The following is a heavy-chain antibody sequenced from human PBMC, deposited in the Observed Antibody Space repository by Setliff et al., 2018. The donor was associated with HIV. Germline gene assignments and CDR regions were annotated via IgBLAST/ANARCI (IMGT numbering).Heavy chain of an antibody. CDR1: GGSFSGYY. CDR2: INHSGST. CDR3: ARTLSPYYMDV. Sequence: SETLSLTCAVYGGSFSGYYWSWIRQSPGKGLEWIGEINHSGSTNYNPSLKSRVTILGDTSKNQFSLKLSSVTAADTAMYYCARTLSPYYMDVWGNGTTVTVSS. V-gene: IGHV4-34*01. J-gene: IGHJ6*03.